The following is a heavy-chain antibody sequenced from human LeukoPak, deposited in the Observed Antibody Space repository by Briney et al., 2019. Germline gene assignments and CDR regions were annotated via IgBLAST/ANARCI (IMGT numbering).Heavy chain of an antibody. Sequence: SQTLSLTCTVSGGSISSYYWRWIRQPAGKGLEWIGRIYTSGSTNYNPALKSRVTISVDTSKNQFSLKLSSVTAGDTAVYYCARGPLYSSSWYVYWGQGTLVTVSS. CDR2: IYTSGST. V-gene: IGHV4-4*07. CDR1: GGSISSYY. D-gene: IGHD6-13*01. J-gene: IGHJ4*02. CDR3: ARGPLYSSSWYVY.